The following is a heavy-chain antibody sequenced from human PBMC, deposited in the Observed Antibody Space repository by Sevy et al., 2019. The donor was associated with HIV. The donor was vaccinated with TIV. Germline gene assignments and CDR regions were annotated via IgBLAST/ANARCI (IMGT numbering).Heavy chain of an antibody. D-gene: IGHD3-22*01. J-gene: IGHJ3*02. Sequence: GGSLRLSCAASGITFSSYAMNWVRQAPGKGLEWVSTIYGPAGVTYYADSVKGRFTISRDNSKNTLFLQMNSLRAEDTAIYYCAGGRYDSSGSFDAFDIWGQGTMVTVSS. V-gene: IGHV3-23*01. CDR1: GITFSSYA. CDR2: IYGPAGVT. CDR3: AGGRYDSSGSFDAFDI.